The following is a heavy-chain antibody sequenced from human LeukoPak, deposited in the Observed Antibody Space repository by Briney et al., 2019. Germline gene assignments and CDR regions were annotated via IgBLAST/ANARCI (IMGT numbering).Heavy chain of an antibody. CDR2: ISPDDSGT. Sequence: GESLKISCKGSGYSFTSYWIGWVRQMPGKGLEWMGIISPDDSGTRYSPSFQGQVTISADKSITTAYLQWSSLKASDTAMYYCARVAAGEYYYYYYYMDVWGKGTTVTVSS. J-gene: IGHJ6*03. V-gene: IGHV5-51*01. D-gene: IGHD6-13*01. CDR3: ARVAAGEYYYYYYYMDV. CDR1: GYSFTSYW.